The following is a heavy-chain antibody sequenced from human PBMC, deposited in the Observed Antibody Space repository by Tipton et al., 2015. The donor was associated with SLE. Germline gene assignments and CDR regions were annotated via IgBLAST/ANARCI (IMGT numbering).Heavy chain of an antibody. CDR2: IYAARGGA. J-gene: IGHJ4*02. Sequence: QSGAEVKKPGDSVTISCKTSGFIFTNYHMQWVRLAPGQGLEWMGFIYAARGGAGSAPNYQDRLTVTRDASTDTVCMELRSLSAEDSAIYYGVREKCPGEYDYWGQGTLVTVSS. CDR1: GFIFTNYH. V-gene: IGHV1-46*03. CDR3: VREKCPGEYDY. D-gene: IGHD7-27*01.